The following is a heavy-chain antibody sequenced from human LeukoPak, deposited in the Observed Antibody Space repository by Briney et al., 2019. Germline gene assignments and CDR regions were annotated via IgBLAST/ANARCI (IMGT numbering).Heavy chain of an antibody. V-gene: IGHV3-53*01. Sequence: PGGSLRPSCAASGFTVSSNYMSWVRQAPGKGLEWVSVIYSGGSTYYADSVKGRFTISRDNSKNTLYLQMNSLRAEDTAVYYCARDRLRQWYFDLWGRGTLVTVSS. J-gene: IGHJ2*01. CDR2: IYSGGST. D-gene: IGHD5-12*01. CDR3: ARDRLRQWYFDL. CDR1: GFTVSSNY.